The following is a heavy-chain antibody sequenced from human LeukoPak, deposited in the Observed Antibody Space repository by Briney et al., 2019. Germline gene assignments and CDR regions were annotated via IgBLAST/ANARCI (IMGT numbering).Heavy chain of an antibody. Sequence: GGSLRLSCAASGFTFNIYYMTWVRQAPGKGLEWVSSISSSSNYIYYADSVKGRFTISRDNAKNTLYLQMNSLRAEDTAVYYCARVGASVGAIDYWGQGTLVTVSS. V-gene: IGHV3-21*01. CDR2: ISSSSNYI. CDR1: GFTFNIYY. CDR3: ARVGASVGAIDY. D-gene: IGHD1-26*01. J-gene: IGHJ4*02.